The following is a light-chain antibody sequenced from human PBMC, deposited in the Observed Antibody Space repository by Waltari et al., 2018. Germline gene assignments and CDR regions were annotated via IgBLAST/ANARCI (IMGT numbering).Light chain of an antibody. V-gene: IGLV3-21*03. CDR1: NIGRKD. J-gene: IGLJ3*02. Sequence: YVLTQPPSVAVAPGNTATSTCWGPNIGRKDGHWYQQKPGQAHMLVVHDDSDRPSRIPDRFSGSNSGNTATLTISRVEAGDEADYYCQVWDRSYDQWVFGGGTKLTVL. CDR3: QVWDRSYDQWV. CDR2: DDS.